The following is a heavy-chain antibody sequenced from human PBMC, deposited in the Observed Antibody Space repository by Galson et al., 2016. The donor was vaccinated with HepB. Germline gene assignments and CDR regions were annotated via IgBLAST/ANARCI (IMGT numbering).Heavy chain of an antibody. V-gene: IGHV4-39*01. CDR1: GGPITNNYY. CDR2: LHHGGTT. D-gene: IGHD2/OR15-2a*01. Sequence: ETLSLTCTVSGGPITNNYYWAWIRQSPGKGLEWIGGLHHGGTTYSNPSLIIRFTTSVDTSKNQFSLNLNSVTAADTAVYYCARHALLGAKDFPNWGQGTLVTVS. J-gene: IGHJ4*02. CDR3: ARHALLGAKDFPN.